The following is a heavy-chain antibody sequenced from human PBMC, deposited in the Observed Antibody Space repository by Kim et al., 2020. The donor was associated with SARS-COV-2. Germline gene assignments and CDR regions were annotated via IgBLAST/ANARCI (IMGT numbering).Heavy chain of an antibody. CDR2: MNPNSGNT. Sequence: ASVKVSCKASGYTFTSYDINWVRQATGQGLEWMGWMNPNSGNTGYAQKFQGRVTMTRNTSISTAYMELSSLRSEDTAVYYCARGGFTIFGVVIRGWFDPWGQGTLVTVSS. CDR3: ARGGFTIFGVVIRGWFDP. D-gene: IGHD3-3*01. CDR1: GYTFTSYD. J-gene: IGHJ5*02. V-gene: IGHV1-8*01.